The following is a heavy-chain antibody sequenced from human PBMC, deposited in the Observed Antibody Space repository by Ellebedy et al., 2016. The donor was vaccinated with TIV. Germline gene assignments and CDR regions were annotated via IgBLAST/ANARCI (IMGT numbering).Heavy chain of an antibody. CDR3: AKPSITMVRGVIGDMDV. CDR2: ISYDGRNK. V-gene: IGHV3-30-3*01. J-gene: IGHJ6*02. CDR1: GFTFSSYA. Sequence: GGSLRLXCAASGFTFSSYAMHWVRQAPGKGLEWVAVISYDGRNKYYADSVKGRFTISRDNSKNTLYLQMNSLRAEDTAVYYCAKPSITMVRGVIGDMDVWGQGTTVTVSS. D-gene: IGHD3-10*01.